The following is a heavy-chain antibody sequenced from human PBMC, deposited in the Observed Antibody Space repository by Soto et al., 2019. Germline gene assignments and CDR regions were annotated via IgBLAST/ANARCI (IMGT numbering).Heavy chain of an antibody. Sequence: PGGSLRLSCAASGFTFSSCAMGWVRQAPGKGLEWVSDIIDSGGSTYYADSVKGRFTISRDNAKNSLYLQMNSLRAEDTAVYYCASHPRDSSGYWYYFDYWGQGTLVTVSS. CDR2: IIDSGGST. CDR1: GFTFSSCA. J-gene: IGHJ4*02. D-gene: IGHD3-22*01. V-gene: IGHV3-23*01. CDR3: ASHPRDSSGYWYYFDY.